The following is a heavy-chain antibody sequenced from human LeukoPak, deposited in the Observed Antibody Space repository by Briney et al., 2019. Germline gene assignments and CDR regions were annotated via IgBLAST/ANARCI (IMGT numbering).Heavy chain of an antibody. D-gene: IGHD6-19*01. CDR1: GFTFSNYW. CDR2: IKRDGSEK. J-gene: IGHJ5*02. CDR3: ARDWGSSGWYNWFDP. Sequence: PGGSLRLSCAASGFTFSNYWMNWVRQAPGKGLEWVANIKRDGSEKYYVDSVKGRFTISRDNAKNLLYLQMNSLRAEDTAVYYCARDWGSSGWYNWFDPWGQGTLVTVSS. V-gene: IGHV3-7*03.